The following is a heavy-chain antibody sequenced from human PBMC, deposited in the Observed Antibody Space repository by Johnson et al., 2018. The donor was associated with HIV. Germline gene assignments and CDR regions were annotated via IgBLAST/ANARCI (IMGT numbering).Heavy chain of an antibody. CDR2: IYSGGST. Sequence: VQLVESGGGLVKPGGSLRLSCAASGFTVRSNYMNWVRQAPGKGLEWVSVIYSGGSTKYADSVKGRFIISRDISENKLFLQMNSLRAEDTALYYCVREQWLVREDFPGGFDVWGQGTMVTVS. CDR3: VREQWLVREDFPGGFDV. D-gene: IGHD6-19*01. CDR1: GFTVRSNY. J-gene: IGHJ3*01. V-gene: IGHV3-66*01.